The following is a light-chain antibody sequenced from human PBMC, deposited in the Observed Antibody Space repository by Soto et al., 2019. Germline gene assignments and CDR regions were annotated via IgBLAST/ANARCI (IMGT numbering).Light chain of an antibody. CDR3: GTWDSSLSAVV. J-gene: IGLJ2*01. Sequence: QSVLTQPPSVSAAPGQTVTISCSGSSSNIGNNYVSWYQHLPGTAPKPLIYDNNKRPSGIPDRFSGSTSGTSATLGITGLQTGDEADYYCGTWDSSLSAVVFGGGTKLTVL. CDR1: SSNIGNNY. CDR2: DNN. V-gene: IGLV1-51*01.